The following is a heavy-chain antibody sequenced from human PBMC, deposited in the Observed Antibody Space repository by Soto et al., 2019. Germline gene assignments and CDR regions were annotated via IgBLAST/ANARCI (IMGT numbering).Heavy chain of an antibody. V-gene: IGHV4-59*08. Sequence: PSETLSLTCTVSGGSISSYYWSWIRQPPGKGLEWIGYIYYSGSTNYNPSLKSRVTISVDTSKNQFSLKLSSVTAADTAVYYCARQVVPAAMGYYYYYMDVWGKGTTVTVSS. CDR3: ARQVVPAAMGYYYYYMDV. CDR1: GGSISSYY. D-gene: IGHD2-2*01. CDR2: IYYSGST. J-gene: IGHJ6*03.